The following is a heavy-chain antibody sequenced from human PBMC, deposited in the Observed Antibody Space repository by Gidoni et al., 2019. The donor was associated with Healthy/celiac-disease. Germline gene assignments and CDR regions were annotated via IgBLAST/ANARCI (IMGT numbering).Heavy chain of an antibody. V-gene: IGHV3-30*18. CDR3: AKDQGSGWYFSYYFDY. Sequence: QVQLVESGGGVVQPGRSLRLSCAASGFTFSSYGMHWVRQAPGKGLAWVAVISYDGSNKYYADSVKGRFTISRDNSKNTLYLQMNSLRAEDTAVYYCAKDQGSGWYFSYYFDYWGQGTLVTVSS. D-gene: IGHD6-19*01. CDR1: GFTFSSYG. J-gene: IGHJ4*02. CDR2: ISYDGSNK.